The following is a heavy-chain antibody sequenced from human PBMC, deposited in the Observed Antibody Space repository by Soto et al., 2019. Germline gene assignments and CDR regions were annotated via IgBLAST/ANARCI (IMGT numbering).Heavy chain of an antibody. V-gene: IGHV1-69*02. CDR2: IIPILGIA. Sequence: QVQLVQSGAEVTKPGTSVKVSCKASGGTFSSYTISWVRQAPGQGLEWMGRIIPILGIANYAQKFQGRVTITADKSTSTAYMELSSLRSEDTAVYYCARVSPYYYGMDVWGQGTTVTVSS. J-gene: IGHJ6*02. CDR3: ARVSPYYYGMDV. CDR1: GGTFSSYT.